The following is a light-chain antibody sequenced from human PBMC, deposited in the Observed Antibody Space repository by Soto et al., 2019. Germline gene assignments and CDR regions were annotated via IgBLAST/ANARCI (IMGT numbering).Light chain of an antibody. CDR1: QRMSVW. CDR3: QQYDSFSVT. CDR2: DVS. V-gene: IGKV1-5*01. J-gene: IGKJ1*01. Sequence: DIQITQSPSTLSASVGDTVSIACRASQRMSVWLAWHQQKPVKAPKLLIYDVSALKRGVPPRFSGSGSGTEFTLSISSMQPDDFATYYCQQYDSFSVTFGQGTKVDIK.